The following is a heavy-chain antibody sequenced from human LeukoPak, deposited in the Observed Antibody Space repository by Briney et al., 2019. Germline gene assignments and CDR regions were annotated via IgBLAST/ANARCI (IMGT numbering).Heavy chain of an antibody. CDR2: ISSSGSTI. Sequence: TGGSLRLSCAASGFTFSDYYMSWIRQAPGKGLEWVSYISSSGSTIYYADSVKGRFTISRDNSKNTLYLQMNSLRAEDTAVYYCARSMYSSSWSWDYWGQGTLVTVSS. J-gene: IGHJ4*02. V-gene: IGHV3-11*01. CDR1: GFTFSDYY. CDR3: ARSMYSSSWSWDY. D-gene: IGHD6-13*01.